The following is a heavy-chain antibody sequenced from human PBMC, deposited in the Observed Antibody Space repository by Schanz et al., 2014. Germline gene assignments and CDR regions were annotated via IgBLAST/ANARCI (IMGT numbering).Heavy chain of an antibody. Sequence: DVQLLESGGGLVQPGGSLRLSCAASGITFSSHSFNWVRQAPGKGLEWISYITYNGGTIYYADSVKGRFTISRDNAKNSLYLEMNSLRAEDTALYYCARGLIAAAGGAFDYWGQGTLVAVSA. CDR2: ITYNGGTI. D-gene: IGHD6-13*01. CDR3: ARGLIAAAGGAFDY. CDR1: GITFSSHS. V-gene: IGHV3-48*01. J-gene: IGHJ4*02.